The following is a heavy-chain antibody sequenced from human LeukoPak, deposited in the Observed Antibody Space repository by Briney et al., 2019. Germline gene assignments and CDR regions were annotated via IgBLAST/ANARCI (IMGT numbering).Heavy chain of an antibody. CDR2: IYTSGST. CDR3: ARVKAGRGVVFDY. J-gene: IGHJ4*02. D-gene: IGHD3-3*01. Sequence: SQTLSLTCTVSGGSISSGSYYWRWIRQPAGKGLEWIGRIYTSGSTNYNPSLKSRVTISVDTSKNQFSLKLSSVTAADTAVYYCARVKAGRGVVFDYWGQGTLVTVSS. CDR1: GGSISSGSYY. V-gene: IGHV4-61*02.